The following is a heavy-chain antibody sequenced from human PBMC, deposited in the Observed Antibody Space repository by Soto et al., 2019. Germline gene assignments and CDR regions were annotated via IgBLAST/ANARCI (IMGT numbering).Heavy chain of an antibody. V-gene: IGHV4-34*01. D-gene: IGHD2-21*02. J-gene: IGHJ6*02. CDR2: INHSGST. CDR3: ARLDHLAFCCGYCYPAGRYYYYGMDV. Sequence: PSETLSLTCAVYGGSFSGYYWSWIRQPPGKGLEWIGEINHSGSTNYNPSLKSRVTISVDTSKNQFSLKLGSVTAADTAVYYCARLDHLAFCCGYCYPAGRYYYYGMDVWGQGTTVTVSS. CDR1: GGSFSGYY.